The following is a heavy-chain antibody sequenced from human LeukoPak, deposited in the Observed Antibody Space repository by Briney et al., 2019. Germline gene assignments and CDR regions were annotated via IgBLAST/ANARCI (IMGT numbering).Heavy chain of an antibody. Sequence: PSETLSLTCTVSGGSISSSSYYWGWIRQPPGKGLEWIGSTYYSGSTYYNPSLKSRVTISVDTSKNQFSLKLSSVTAADTAVYYCARGITSGSYLQGAFDIWGQGTMVTVSS. J-gene: IGHJ3*02. CDR3: ARGITSGSYLQGAFDI. D-gene: IGHD1-26*01. V-gene: IGHV4-39*07. CDR1: GGSISSSSYY. CDR2: TYYSGST.